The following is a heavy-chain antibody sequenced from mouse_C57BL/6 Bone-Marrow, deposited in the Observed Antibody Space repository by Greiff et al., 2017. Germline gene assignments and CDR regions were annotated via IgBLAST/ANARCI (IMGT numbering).Heavy chain of an antibody. J-gene: IGHJ3*01. Sequence: VQLQQSGPELVKPGASVKISCKASGYAFSSSWMNWVKQRPGKGLEWIGRIYPGDGDTNYNGKFKGKATLTADKSSSTAYMQLSSLTSEDSAVYFCAPIYYDYNWGQGTLVTVSA. D-gene: IGHD2-4*01. CDR1: GYAFSSSW. CDR3: APIYYDYN. CDR2: IYPGDGDT. V-gene: IGHV1-82*01.